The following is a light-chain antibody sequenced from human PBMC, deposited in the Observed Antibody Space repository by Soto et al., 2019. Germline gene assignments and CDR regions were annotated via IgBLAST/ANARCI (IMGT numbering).Light chain of an antibody. CDR1: SSDVGGYIY. CDR2: QVS. J-gene: IGLJ1*01. V-gene: IGLV2-14*01. CDR3: SSYTSGSTPLV. Sequence: QSVLTQPASVSGSPGQSITISCTGTSSDVGGYIYVSWYQQHPGKAPKLMIFQVSNRPSGVSNRFSGSKSGNTASLTISGLLAEDEADYFCSSYTSGSTPLVFGTGTKVTV.